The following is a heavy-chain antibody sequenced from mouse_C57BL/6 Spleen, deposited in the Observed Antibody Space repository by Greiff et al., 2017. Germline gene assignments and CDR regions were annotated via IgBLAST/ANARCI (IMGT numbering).Heavy chain of an antibody. Sequence: EVKLMESGEGLVKPGGSLKLSCAASGFTFSSYAMSWVRQTPEKRLEWVAYISSGGDYIYYADTVKGRFTISRDNARNTLYLQMSSLKSEDTAMYYCTRGGYDGYSWGQGTLVTVSA. V-gene: IGHV5-9-1*02. CDR1: GFTFSSYA. CDR2: ISSGGDYI. CDR3: TRGGYDGYS. J-gene: IGHJ3*01. D-gene: IGHD2-3*01.